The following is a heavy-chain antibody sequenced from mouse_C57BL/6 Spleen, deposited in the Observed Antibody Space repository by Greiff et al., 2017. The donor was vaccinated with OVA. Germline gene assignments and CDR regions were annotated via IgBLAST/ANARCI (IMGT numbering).Heavy chain of an antibody. CDR1: GYTFTSYW. CDR2: IYTSDSET. CDR3: ARNIFDYGNGY. J-gene: IGHJ2*01. Sequence: QVQLQQPGAELVRPGSSVKLSCKASGYTFTSYWMDWVKQRPGKGLEWIGNIYTSDSETNYNQKFKDKATLTVDNSPITVYMQLCSLTSYDSAVYYRARNIFDYGNGYLGQGTTLTVSS. V-gene: IGHV1-61*01. D-gene: IGHD2-1*01.